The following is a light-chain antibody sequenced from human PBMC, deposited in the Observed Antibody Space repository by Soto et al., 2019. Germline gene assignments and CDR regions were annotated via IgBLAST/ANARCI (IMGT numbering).Light chain of an antibody. CDR3: QQYGSSPPGWT. J-gene: IGKJ1*01. CDR1: QSISSSY. Sequence: EILLTQSPGTLSLSAGEGATLSCRTSQSISSSYLAWYQQKPGQAPRLLIHSTSNRATDIPDRFSGSGSGTDFTLTISRLEPEDFAVYYCQQYGSSPPGWTFGQGTKVDIK. V-gene: IGKV3-20*01. CDR2: STS.